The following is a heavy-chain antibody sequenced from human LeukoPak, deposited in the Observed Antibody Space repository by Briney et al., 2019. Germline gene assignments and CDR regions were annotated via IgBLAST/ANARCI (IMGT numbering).Heavy chain of an antibody. J-gene: IGHJ4*02. CDR2: INPNSGGT. CDR1: GYTFTGYY. V-gene: IGHV1-2*02. D-gene: IGHD6-19*01. CDR3: ARDRSEGSGWSGTVAY. Sequence: ASVKVSCKASGYTFTGYYMHWVRQAPGQGLEWMGWINPNSGGTNYAQKFQGRVTMTRDTSISTTYMELNSLRFDDTAVYYCARDRSEGSGWSGTVAYWGQGTLVAVSS.